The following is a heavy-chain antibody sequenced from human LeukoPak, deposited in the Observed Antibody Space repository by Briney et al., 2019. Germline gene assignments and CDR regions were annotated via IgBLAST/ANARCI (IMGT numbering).Heavy chain of an antibody. CDR3: ARDVGVGAIDY. V-gene: IGHV1-69*13. CDR1: GGTFSSYA. CDR2: IIPIFGTA. D-gene: IGHD1-26*01. J-gene: IGHJ4*02. Sequence: GASVKVSCKASGGTFSSYAISWVRQAPGQGLEWMGGIIPIFGTANYAQKFQGRVTITADESTSTAYMELRSLRSDDTAVYYCARDVGVGAIDYWGQGTLVTVSS.